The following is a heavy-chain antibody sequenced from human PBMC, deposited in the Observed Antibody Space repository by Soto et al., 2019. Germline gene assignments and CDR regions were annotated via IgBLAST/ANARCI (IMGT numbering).Heavy chain of an antibody. V-gene: IGHV3-33*01. CDR2: IWYDGSNK. CDR1: GFTFSSYG. CDR3: ARDSYGHDY. Sequence: QVQLVESGGGVVQPGRSLRLSCAASGFTFSSYGMHWVRQAPGKGLEWVAVIWYDGSNKYYADSVKGRFTISRDNSKNTLYLQMNSLRVEDTAVYYCARDSYGHDYWGQGTLVTVSS. J-gene: IGHJ4*02. D-gene: IGHD5-18*01.